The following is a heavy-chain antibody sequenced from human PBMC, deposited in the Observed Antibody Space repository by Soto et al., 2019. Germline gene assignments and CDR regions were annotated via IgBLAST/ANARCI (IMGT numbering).Heavy chain of an antibody. J-gene: IGHJ4*02. CDR2: ISYDGSNK. CDR3: EKDWTRKLVNQYSFAY. V-gene: IGHV3-30*18. Sequence: QVQLVESGGGVVQPGRSLRLSCAASGFTFSSYGMHWVRQAPGKGLEWAAVISYDGSNKYYADSVKGRFTISRDNSKNTLYLQMNSLRAEDTAVYYCEKDWTRKLVNQYSFAYWGQGTLVTVSS. CDR1: GFTFSSYG. D-gene: IGHD1-1*01.